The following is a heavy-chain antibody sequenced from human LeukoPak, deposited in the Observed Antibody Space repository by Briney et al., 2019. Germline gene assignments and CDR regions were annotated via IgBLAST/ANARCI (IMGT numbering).Heavy chain of an antibody. CDR1: GFTFGDYA. D-gene: IGHD2-21*01. CDR2: ISGSGDST. Sequence: GGSLRLSCAASGFTFGDYAMSWVRQAPGKGLEWVSAISGSGDSTYYADSVKGRFTISRDNTKNTVYLQMNSLRAEDTAVYYCAKDLRTQYRFLDAFDIWGQGTMVTVSS. V-gene: IGHV3-23*01. CDR3: AKDLRTQYRFLDAFDI. J-gene: IGHJ3*02.